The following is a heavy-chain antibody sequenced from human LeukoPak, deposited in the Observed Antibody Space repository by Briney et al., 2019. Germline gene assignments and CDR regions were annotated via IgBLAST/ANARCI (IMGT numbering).Heavy chain of an antibody. CDR3: AKSLMEPPQWLVLSHFDY. D-gene: IGHD6-19*01. CDR1: GFTFSSYS. V-gene: IGHV3-21*04. Sequence: GGSLRLSCAASGFTFSSYSMNWVRQAPGKGLEWVSSISSSSSYTYYADSVKGRFTISRDNSKNTLYLQMNSLRAEDTAVYYCAKSLMEPPQWLVLSHFDYWGQGTLVTVSS. J-gene: IGHJ4*02. CDR2: ISSSSSYT.